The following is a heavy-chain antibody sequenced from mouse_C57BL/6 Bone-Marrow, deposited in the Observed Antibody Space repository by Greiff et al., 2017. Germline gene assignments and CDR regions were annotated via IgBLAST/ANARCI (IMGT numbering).Heavy chain of an antibody. D-gene: IGHD1-1*01. V-gene: IGHV2-5*01. CDR1: GFSLTSYG. J-gene: IGHJ4*01. CDR3: AKPVGALYYAMDY. CDR2: IWRGGST. Sequence: VHLVESGPGLVQPSQSLSITCTVSGFSLTSYGVHWVRQSPGKGLEWLGVIWRGGSTDYNAAFMSRLSITKDNSKSQVFFKMNSLQANDTAIYYCAKPVGALYYAMDYWGQGTSVTVSS.